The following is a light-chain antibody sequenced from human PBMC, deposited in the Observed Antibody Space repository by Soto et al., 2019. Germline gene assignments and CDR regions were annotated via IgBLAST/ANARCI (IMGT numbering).Light chain of an antibody. CDR3: QQRSDWPPIT. V-gene: IGKV3-11*01. Sequence: ERATLSCRASQSVSSSLAWYQQKPGQAPRLLIYDASNRATGVPARFSGSGSGTDFTLTISSLEPEDFAVYYCQQRSDWPPITFGQGTRLEIK. CDR2: DAS. CDR1: QSVSSS. J-gene: IGKJ5*01.